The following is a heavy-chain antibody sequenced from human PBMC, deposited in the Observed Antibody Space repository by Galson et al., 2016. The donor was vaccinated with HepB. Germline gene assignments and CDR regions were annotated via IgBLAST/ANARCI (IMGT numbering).Heavy chain of an antibody. Sequence: SLRLSCAPSEFFVSSNSMSWVRQAPGKGLEWVSGIYSDGSIFYAAPVKGRCTISRDNYKNTLFLQMNSLRAEDTAVYYCASDWIRPSTRGGNPEDYWGQGTLVTVSS. CDR3: ASDWIRPSTRGGNPEDY. CDR1: EFFVSSNS. J-gene: IGHJ4*02. D-gene: IGHD2-15*01. V-gene: IGHV3-66*01. CDR2: IYSDGSI.